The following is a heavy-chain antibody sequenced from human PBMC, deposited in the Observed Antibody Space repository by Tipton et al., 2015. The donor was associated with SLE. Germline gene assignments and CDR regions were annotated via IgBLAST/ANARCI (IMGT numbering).Heavy chain of an antibody. J-gene: IGHJ4*02. CDR1: GGSISSSNYY. D-gene: IGHD1-14*01. CDR2: IYHNGDT. V-gene: IGHV4-39*07. Sequence: LRLSCTVSGGSISSSNYYWGWVRQPPGKGLEWIGNIYHNGDTYYNPSLKSRVTISLDTSKNQFSLNLRSVTAADTAVYYCASSPFVYRGFNNPGNGIRYYFDYWGQGTLVTVSS. CDR3: ASSPFVYRGFNNPGNGIRYYFDY.